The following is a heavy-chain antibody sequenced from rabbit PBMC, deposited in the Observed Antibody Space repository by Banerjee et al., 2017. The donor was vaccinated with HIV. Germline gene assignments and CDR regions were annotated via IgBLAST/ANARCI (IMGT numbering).Heavy chain of an antibody. CDR3: ARDYYTYGYDGYAYARGDL. J-gene: IGHJ3*01. CDR1: GFSFSSSYW. D-gene: IGHD6-1*01. Sequence: QSLEESGGDLVKPGASLTLTCTASGFSFSSSYWICWVRQAPGKGLEWIACIYAGSSGSTYYASWAKGRFTISKTSSTTVTLQMTSLTAADTATYFCARDYYTYGYDGYAYARGDLWGPGTLVTVS. V-gene: IGHV1S40*01. CDR2: IYAGSSGST.